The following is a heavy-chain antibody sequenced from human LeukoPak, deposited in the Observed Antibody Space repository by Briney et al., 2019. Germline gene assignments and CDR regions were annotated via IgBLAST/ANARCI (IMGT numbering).Heavy chain of an antibody. CDR1: GGSISSSSYY. Sequence: PSETLSLTCTVSGGSISSSSYYWGWIRQPPGKGLEWIGSIYYSGSTYYNPSLKSRVTISVDTSKNQFSLKLSSVTAADTAVYYCAGIFYSGYDLNWFDPWGQGTLVTVSS. V-gene: IGHV4-39*01. CDR2: IYYSGST. J-gene: IGHJ5*02. CDR3: AGIFYSGYDLNWFDP. D-gene: IGHD5-12*01.